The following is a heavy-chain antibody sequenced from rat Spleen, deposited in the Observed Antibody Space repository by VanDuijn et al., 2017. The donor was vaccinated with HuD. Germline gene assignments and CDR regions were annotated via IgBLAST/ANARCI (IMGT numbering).Heavy chain of an antibody. Sequence: EVQLMESGGGLVQPGRSLKLSCAASGFTFSNYGMHWIRQAPTKGLEWVATITSGGSNTYYPDSVKGRFTISRDNAKSTLYLQMDSLRSEDTATYYCAKPLDYYSVPFDYWGQGVMVTVSS. D-gene: IGHD1-1*01. V-gene: IGHV5-19*01. CDR3: AKPLDYYSVPFDY. CDR2: ITSGGSNT. J-gene: IGHJ2*01. CDR1: GFTFSNYG.